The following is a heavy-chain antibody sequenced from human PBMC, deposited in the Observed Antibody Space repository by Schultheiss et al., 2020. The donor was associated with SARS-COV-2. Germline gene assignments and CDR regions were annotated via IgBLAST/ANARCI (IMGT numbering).Heavy chain of an antibody. CDR3: ASERGSGTYRGWFDP. CDR1: GFTFSSYA. Sequence: GGSLRLSCAASGFTFSSYAMHWVRQAPGKGLEWVAVIGVDGSKKYYADSVKGRFTISRDNSKNTVYLQMNSLRVDDTAMYYCASERGSGTYRGWFDPWGQGTLVTVSS. V-gene: IGHV3-30*07. J-gene: IGHJ5*02. CDR2: IGVDGSKK. D-gene: IGHD3-16*02.